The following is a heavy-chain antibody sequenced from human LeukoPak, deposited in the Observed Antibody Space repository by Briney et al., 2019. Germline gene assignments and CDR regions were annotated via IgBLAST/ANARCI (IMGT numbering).Heavy chain of an antibody. J-gene: IGHJ4*02. CDR3: TRDEVFEGLLEIAVAGTYDY. CDR1: GFTFSSYS. V-gene: IGHV3-21*01. D-gene: IGHD6-19*01. Sequence: GGSLRLSCAASGFTFSSYSMNWVRQAPGKGLEWVSSISSSSSYIYYADSVKGRFTISRDNAKSSLYLQMNSLRAEDTAVYYCTRDEVFEGLLEIAVAGTYDYWGQGTLVTVSS. CDR2: ISSSSSYI.